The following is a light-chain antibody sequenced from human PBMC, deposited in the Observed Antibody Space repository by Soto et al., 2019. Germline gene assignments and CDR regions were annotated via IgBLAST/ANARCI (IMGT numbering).Light chain of an antibody. J-gene: IGKJ2*01. CDR3: QQYDSYPYT. V-gene: IGKV1-5*01. Sequence: DIQMTQSPSTLSASVGDRVTITCRASQSIYKWLAWYQQHPGKAPNLLIYDASSLENGVPSRFSGRGSGTEFTLTISSLQPDDFASYFCQQYDSYPYTFGQGTKLEMK. CDR2: DAS. CDR1: QSIYKW.